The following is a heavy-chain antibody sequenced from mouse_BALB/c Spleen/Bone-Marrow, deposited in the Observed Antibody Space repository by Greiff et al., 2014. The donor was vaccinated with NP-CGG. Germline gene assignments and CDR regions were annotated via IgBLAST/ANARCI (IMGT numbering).Heavy chain of an antibody. CDR1: GYTFTSYW. V-gene: IGHV1-69*02. CDR3: TRGSYDLDY. CDR2: IYPSDSYT. Sequence: QVQLKESGAELVRPGASVKLSCKASGYTFTSYWINWVNQRPGQGLEWIGNIYPSDSYTSYNQKFKDKATLTVDKSSSTAYMQLSSPTSEDSAVYYCTRGSYDLDYWGQGTTLTVSS. D-gene: IGHD2-3*01. J-gene: IGHJ2*01.